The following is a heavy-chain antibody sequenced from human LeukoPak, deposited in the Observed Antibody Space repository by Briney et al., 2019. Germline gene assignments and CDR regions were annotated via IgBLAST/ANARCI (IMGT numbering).Heavy chain of an antibody. CDR2: ISSSGSTI. J-gene: IGHJ4*02. D-gene: IGHD4-23*01. Sequence: GGSLRLSCAASGFTFSSYEMNWVRQAPGKGLEWVSYISSSGSTIYYADSVKGRFTISRDNAKNSLYLQMNSLRAEDTAVYYCARQAVARDFDNWGQGTLVTVSS. CDR1: GFTFSSYE. CDR3: ARQAVARDFDN. V-gene: IGHV3-48*03.